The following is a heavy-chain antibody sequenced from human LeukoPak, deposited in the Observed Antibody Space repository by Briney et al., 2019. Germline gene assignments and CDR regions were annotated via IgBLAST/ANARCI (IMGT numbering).Heavy chain of an antibody. J-gene: IGHJ4*02. V-gene: IGHV1-8*01. D-gene: IGHD3-22*01. CDR1: GYTFTSYD. Sequence: GASVKVSCKASGYTFTSYDINWVRQATGQGLEWMGWMNPNSGNTGYAQKFQGRVTMTRNTSISTAYIELSSLRSEDTAVYYCARGRGYYDSSGHYRFDYWGQGTLVTVSS. CDR2: MNPNSGNT. CDR3: ARGRGYYDSSGHYRFDY.